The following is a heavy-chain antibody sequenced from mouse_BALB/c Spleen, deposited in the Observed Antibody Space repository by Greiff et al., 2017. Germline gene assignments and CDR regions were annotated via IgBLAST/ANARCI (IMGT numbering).Heavy chain of an antibody. CDR3: TRSEGYYFDY. Sequence: VQLQQSGTVLARPGASVKMSCKASGYSFTSYWMHWVKQRPGQGLEWIGAIYPGNSDTSYNQKFKGKAKLTAVTSASTAYMELSSLTNEDSAVYYGTRSEGYYFDYWGQGTTLTVSS. V-gene: IGHV1-5*01. CDR1: GYSFTSYW. D-gene: IGHD3-2*02. J-gene: IGHJ2*01. CDR2: IYPGNSDT.